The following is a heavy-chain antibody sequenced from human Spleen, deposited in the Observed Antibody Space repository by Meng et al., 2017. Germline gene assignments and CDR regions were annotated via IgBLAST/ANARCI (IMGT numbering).Heavy chain of an antibody. V-gene: IGHV1-8*03. CDR1: GYTFTSYD. CDR2: MNPNSGNT. D-gene: IGHD6-19*01. Sequence: ASVKVSCKASGYTFTSYDINWVRQATGQGLEWMGWMNPNSGNTGYAQKFQGRVTITRNTSISTAYMELSSLRSEDTAVYYSAAVADTGYYYGMDVWGQGTTVTVSS. CDR3: AAVADTGYYYGMDV. J-gene: IGHJ6*02.